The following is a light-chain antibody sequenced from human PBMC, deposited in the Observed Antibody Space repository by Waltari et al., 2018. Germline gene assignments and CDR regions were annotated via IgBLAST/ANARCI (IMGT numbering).Light chain of an antibody. Sequence: DIQMTQSPSSLSASVGDTVTITCRESHNINIYLNWYQQKPGRDPKLLIHGASSLHTGVPSRFSGSGSVTDFTLTISSLQPEDFATYYCQQGYSTRFTFGPGTIEDMK. V-gene: IGKV1-39*01. CDR1: HNINIY. CDR2: GAS. J-gene: IGKJ3*01. CDR3: QQGYSTRFT.